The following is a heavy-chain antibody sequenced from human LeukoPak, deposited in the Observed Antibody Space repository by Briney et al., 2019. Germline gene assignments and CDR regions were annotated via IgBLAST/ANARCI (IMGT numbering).Heavy chain of an antibody. CDR3: ARDSVVVGIGYYFDY. CDR2: IYTSGST. Sequence: SETLSLTCTVSGGPISSYYWSWIRQPAGKGLEWIGRIYTSGSTNYNPSLKSRVTMSVDTSKNQFSLKLSSVTAADTAVYYCARDSVVVGIGYYFDYWGQGTLVTVSS. V-gene: IGHV4-4*07. J-gene: IGHJ4*02. D-gene: IGHD2-15*01. CDR1: GGPISSYY.